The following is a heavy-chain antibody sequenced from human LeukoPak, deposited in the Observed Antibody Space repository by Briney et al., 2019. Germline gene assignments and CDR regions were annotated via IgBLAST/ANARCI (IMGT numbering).Heavy chain of an antibody. CDR2: IGAAGDT. Sequence: GGSLRLSCAASGFTFSSYDMHWVRQPIGKGLEWVSAIGAAGDTYYPGSVKGRFTISRENTKNSMYLQMNSLRAGDTAVYYCAREGEAGTGAYDIWGQGTMVTVSS. CDR1: GFTFSSYD. J-gene: IGHJ3*02. CDR3: AREGEAGTGAYDI. D-gene: IGHD6-19*01. V-gene: IGHV3-13*01.